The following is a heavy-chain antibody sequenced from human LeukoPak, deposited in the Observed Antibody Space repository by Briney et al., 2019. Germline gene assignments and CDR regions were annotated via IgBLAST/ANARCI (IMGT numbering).Heavy chain of an antibody. Sequence: PSETLSLTCAVYGGSFSGYYWSWIRQPPGKGLEWIGEINHSGSTNYNPSLKSRVTISVDTSKNQFSLKLSSVTAADTAVYYCARKWFGFDYWGQGTLVTVSS. J-gene: IGHJ4*02. D-gene: IGHD3-10*01. CDR1: GGSFSGYY. CDR2: INHSGST. CDR3: ARKWFGFDY. V-gene: IGHV4-34*01.